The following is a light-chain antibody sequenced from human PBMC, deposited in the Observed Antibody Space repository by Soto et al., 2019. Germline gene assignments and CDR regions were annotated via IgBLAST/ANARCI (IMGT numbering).Light chain of an antibody. CDR2: DVS. J-gene: IGLJ1*01. CDR3: SSYTSDNTYV. V-gene: IGLV2-14*01. Sequence: QSALTQPASVSGSPGQSITISCSGTSSDVGAYNYVSWYQQHPGKPPRVMIYDVSNRPSGVSNRFSGSKSGNTATLTISGLQAEDEADYYCSSYTSDNTYVFATGTKLTVL. CDR1: SSDVGAYNY.